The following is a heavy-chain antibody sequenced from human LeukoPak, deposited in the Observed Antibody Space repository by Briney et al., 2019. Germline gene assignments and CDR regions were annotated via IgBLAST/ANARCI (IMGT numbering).Heavy chain of an antibody. CDR1: GFTFSSYS. J-gene: IGHJ4*02. CDR2: ISSSSSYI. V-gene: IGHV3-21*01. D-gene: IGHD1-26*01. CDR3: AKDRGSYRHFDY. Sequence: PGGSLRLSCAASGFTFSSYSMNWVRQAPGKGLEWVSSISSSSSYIYYADSVKGRFTISRDNSKNTLYLQMNSLRAEDTAVYYCAKDRGSYRHFDYWGQGTLVTVSS.